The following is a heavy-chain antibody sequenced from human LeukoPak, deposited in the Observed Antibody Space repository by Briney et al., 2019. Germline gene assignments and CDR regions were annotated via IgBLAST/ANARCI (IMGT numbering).Heavy chain of an antibody. Sequence: GGSLRLSCAASGFTFSSYSMNWVRQAPGKGLEWVSSISSSSSYIYYADSVKGRFTISRDNAKNSLYLQMNSLRAEDTAVYYCAREGRSIVGATYYWGKGTMVTVSS. CDR1: GFTFSSYS. CDR2: ISSSSSYI. D-gene: IGHD1-26*01. V-gene: IGHV3-21*01. CDR3: AREGRSIVGATYY. J-gene: IGHJ4*02.